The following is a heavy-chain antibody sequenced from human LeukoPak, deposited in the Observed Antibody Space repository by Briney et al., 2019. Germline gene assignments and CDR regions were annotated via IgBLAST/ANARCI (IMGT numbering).Heavy chain of an antibody. D-gene: IGHD2-15*01. Sequence: PSGTLSLTCAVSGGSISSSNWWSWVRQPPGKGLEWVSAISGSGGSTYYADSVKGRFTISRDNSKNTLYLQMNSLRAEDTAVYYCAKGNQKYIVVVVAASYYFDYWGQGTLVTVSS. CDR3: AKGNQKYIVVVVAASYYFDY. CDR1: GGSISSSN. V-gene: IGHV3-23*01. CDR2: ISGSGGST. J-gene: IGHJ4*02.